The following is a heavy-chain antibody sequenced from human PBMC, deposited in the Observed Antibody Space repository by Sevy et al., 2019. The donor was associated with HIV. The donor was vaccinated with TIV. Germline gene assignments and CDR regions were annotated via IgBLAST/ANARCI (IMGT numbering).Heavy chain of an antibody. V-gene: IGHV3-23*01. CDR3: AREGCTKPHDY. D-gene: IGHD2-8*01. CDR2: LSFGCGEI. J-gene: IGHJ4*02. CDR1: GLTFSKYS. Sequence: GGSLRLSCAASGLTFSKYSMSWVRQPPGKGLEWVSTLSFGCGEINYADSVKGRFTISRDNSKNSFYLQMNNLRAEDTALYYCAREGCTKPHDYWGQRTLVTVSS.